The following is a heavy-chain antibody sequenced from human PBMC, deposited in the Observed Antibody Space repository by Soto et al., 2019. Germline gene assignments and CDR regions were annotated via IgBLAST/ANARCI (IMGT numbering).Heavy chain of an antibody. J-gene: IGHJ3*02. D-gene: IGHD3-16*01. Sequence: QVQLVESGGGVVQPGMSLRLSCGASGLTFSSYAMHWVRQAPGKGLEWVAVISYEERKKYNADSVKGRFTISSDNSKNTLYLQMASLRAEATAVYYCAKDRRRGSYGYAAFAIWGQGTLVTFSS. CDR1: GLTFSSYA. CDR2: ISYEERKK. CDR3: AKDRRRGSYGYAAFAI. V-gene: IGHV3-30*18.